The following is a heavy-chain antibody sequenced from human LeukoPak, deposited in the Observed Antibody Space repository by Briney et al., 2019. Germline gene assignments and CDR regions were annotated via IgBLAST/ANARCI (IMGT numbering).Heavy chain of an antibody. D-gene: IGHD1-1*01. J-gene: IGHJ4*02. V-gene: IGHV4-39*01. Sequence: PSETLSLTCTVSGGSISTSDYYWGWIRQPPGKGLEWIGSFYYSGSTYYNPSLKSRLTISVDTSNNQFSLRLTYVTAADTAVYYCARRRNGVPYYFDYWGQGTLVTVSS. CDR3: ARRRNGVPYYFDY. CDR1: GGSISTSDYY. CDR2: FYYSGST.